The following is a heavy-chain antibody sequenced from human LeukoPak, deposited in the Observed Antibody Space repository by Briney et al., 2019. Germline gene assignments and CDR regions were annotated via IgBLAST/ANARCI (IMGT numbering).Heavy chain of an antibody. CDR3: ARDHLGYDILTGAYYSYYMDV. J-gene: IGHJ6*03. CDR1: GGSISSGSYY. CDR2: IYTSGST. V-gene: IGHV4-61*02. D-gene: IGHD3-9*01. Sequence: PSETLSLTCTVSGGSISSGSYYWSWIRQPAGKGLEWIGRIYTSGSTNYNPSLKSRVTISVDTSKNQFSLKLSSVTAADTAVYYCARDHLGYDILTGAYYSYYMDVWGKGTTVTISS.